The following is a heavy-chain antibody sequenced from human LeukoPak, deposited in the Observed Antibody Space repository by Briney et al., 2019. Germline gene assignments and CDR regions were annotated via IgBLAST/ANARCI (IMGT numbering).Heavy chain of an antibody. CDR1: GFIFSSHA. J-gene: IGHJ4*02. Sequence: GGSLRLSCAASGFIFSSHAMSWVRQAPGKGLEWVSVISSGGDSTHYADSVKGRFTISRDDSKNTLYLQMGSLRAEDMAVYYCARGHFDYWGQGTLVTVSS. V-gene: IGHV3-23*01. CDR3: ARGHFDY. CDR2: ISSGGDST.